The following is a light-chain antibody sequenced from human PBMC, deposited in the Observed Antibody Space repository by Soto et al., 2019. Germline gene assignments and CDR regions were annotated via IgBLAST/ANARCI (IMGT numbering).Light chain of an antibody. Sequence: DIQMTLSPSSLSASVGDRVTITCRASQSISSYLNWYQQKPGKAPRLLIYDASSLLSGVPSRFSGSGSGTDLTLTIASLQPEDFSTYYCQQSDSTPCTFGQGTKVDIK. CDR3: QQSDSTPCT. CDR1: QSISSY. V-gene: IGKV1-39*01. J-gene: IGKJ2*02. CDR2: DAS.